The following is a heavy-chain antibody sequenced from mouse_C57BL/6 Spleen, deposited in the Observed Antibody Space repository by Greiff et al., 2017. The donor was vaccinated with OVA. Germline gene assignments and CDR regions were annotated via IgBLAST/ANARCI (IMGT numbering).Heavy chain of an antibody. Sequence: VKLQESGAELVRPGASVTLSCKASGYTFTDYEMHWVKQTPVHGLEWIGAIDPETGGTAYNQKFKGKAILTADKSSSTAYMELRSLTSEDSAVYYCTTHYYGSSYPFAYWGQGTLVTVSA. CDR3: TTHYYGSSYPFAY. CDR1: GYTFTDYE. V-gene: IGHV1-15*01. D-gene: IGHD1-1*01. CDR2: IDPETGGT. J-gene: IGHJ3*01.